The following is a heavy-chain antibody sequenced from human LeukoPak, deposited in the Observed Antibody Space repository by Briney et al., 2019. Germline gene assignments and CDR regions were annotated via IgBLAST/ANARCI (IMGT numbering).Heavy chain of an antibody. CDR3: ARVTRGYSYGLTTYFDY. J-gene: IGHJ4*02. Sequence: GASVKVSCKASGFTFTGYYMHWVRQAPGQGLEWMGWINPNSGGTNYAQKFQGRVTMTRDTSITTAYMELSSLRSEDTAVYYCARVTRGYSYGLTTYFDYWGQGTLVTVSS. CDR1: GFTFTGYY. V-gene: IGHV1-2*02. D-gene: IGHD5-18*01. CDR2: INPNSGGT.